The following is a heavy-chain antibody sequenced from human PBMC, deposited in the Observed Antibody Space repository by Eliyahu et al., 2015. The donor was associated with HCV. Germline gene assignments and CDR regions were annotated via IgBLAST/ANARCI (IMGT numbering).Heavy chain of an antibody. CDR2: ISGSGGST. CDR3: AKAGGGIAAAELRGGYFDY. J-gene: IGHJ4*02. V-gene: IGHV3-23*01. CDR1: GFXFTRXA. Sequence: EVQLLESGGGLVQPGGSLRXXCAASGFXFTRXAMXWVRQXPGKGLGWXSAISGSGGSTYYAXSVKGRFTISRDNSKNTLYLQMNSLRAEDTAVYYCAKAGGGIAAAELRGGYFDYWGQGTLVTVSS. D-gene: IGHD6-13*01.